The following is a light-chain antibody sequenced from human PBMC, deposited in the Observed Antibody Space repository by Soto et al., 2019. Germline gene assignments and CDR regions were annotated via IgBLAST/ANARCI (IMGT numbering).Light chain of an antibody. J-gene: IGLJ3*02. CDR1: NSDVGGYNY. CDR2: EVR. CDR3: SSYTSSTTWV. V-gene: IGLV2-14*01. Sequence: QSALTQPASVSGSPGQSIAISCTGTNSDVGGYNYVSWYQHHPGKAPKLIIYEVRNRPSGVSNRFSGSKSGNTASLTISGLQAEDEADYYCSSYTSSTTWVFGGGTKLTVL.